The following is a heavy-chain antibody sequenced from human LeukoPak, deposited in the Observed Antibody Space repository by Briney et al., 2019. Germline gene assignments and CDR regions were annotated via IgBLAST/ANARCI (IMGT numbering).Heavy chain of an antibody. J-gene: IGHJ3*02. CDR3: YVYYGSGSYYGEVDI. Sequence: ASVKVSCKASGGTFSSYAISWVRQAPGQGLEWMGGIIPIFGTANYAQKFQGRVTITADKSTSTAYMELSSLRSEDTAVYYCYVYYGSGSYYGEVDIWGQGTMVTVSS. V-gene: IGHV1-69*06. D-gene: IGHD3-10*01. CDR1: GGTFSSYA. CDR2: IIPIFGTA.